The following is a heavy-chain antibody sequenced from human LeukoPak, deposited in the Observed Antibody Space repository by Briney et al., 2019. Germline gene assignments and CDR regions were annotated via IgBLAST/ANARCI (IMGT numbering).Heavy chain of an antibody. D-gene: IGHD6-19*01. J-gene: IGHJ2*01. CDR2: ISDSGANT. CDR3: AKSMTLQWRGFFDL. V-gene: IGHV3-23*01. Sequence: GGSLRLSCAASGFTFSTYAMSWVRQAPGKGLEWVSTISDSGANTYYAGSVRGRFTISRDNSKNTPYLQKNSLRADDTAIYYCAKSMTLQWRGFFDLWGRGTHVTVSS. CDR1: GFTFSTYA.